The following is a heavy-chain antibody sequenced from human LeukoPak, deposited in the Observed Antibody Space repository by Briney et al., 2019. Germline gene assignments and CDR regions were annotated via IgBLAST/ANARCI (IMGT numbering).Heavy chain of an antibody. CDR3: ARGPIAAAGDY. CDR1: SYIFTNYG. D-gene: IGHD6-13*01. J-gene: IGHJ4*02. CDR2: INTNNGNT. V-gene: IGHV1-18*01. Sequence: GASVKVSCKASSYIFTNYGLTWVRQAPGQGLEWMGWINTNNGNTNYEQKLQGRVTMTTDTSTTTGYMELRSLRSDDTAVYYCARGPIAAAGDYWGQGTLVTVSS.